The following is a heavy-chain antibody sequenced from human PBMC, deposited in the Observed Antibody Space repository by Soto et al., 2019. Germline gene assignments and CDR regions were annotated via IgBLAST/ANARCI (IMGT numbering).Heavy chain of an antibody. V-gene: IGHV1-18*01. Sequence: QVQVLQSGPEVMRPGASVTVSCKTSGYTFSTSGISWVRQAPGQGLEWVGWIRPDNGNRKSEQRLQGRVTLTTDTSASTAYMALRSLTSDDTAMYYCARDTESNRYNDWGQGTLVTVSS. CDR2: IRPDNGNR. CDR3: ARDTESNRYND. CDR1: GYTFSTSG. J-gene: IGHJ1*01. D-gene: IGHD1-20*01.